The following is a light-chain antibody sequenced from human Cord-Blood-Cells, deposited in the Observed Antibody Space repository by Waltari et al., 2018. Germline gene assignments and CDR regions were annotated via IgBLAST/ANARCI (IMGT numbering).Light chain of an antibody. CDR2: EFS. CDR1: SSDVGSYNL. V-gene: IGLV2-23*02. J-gene: IGLJ2*01. Sequence: QSALTQPASVSGSPGQSITISCTGTSSDVGSYNLVSWYQQHPGKAPKLMIYEFSKRPSGVFNRFSGSNSGNTASLTISGLQAEDEADYYCCSYAGSSTFADVVFGGGTKLTVL. CDR3: CSYAGSSTFADVV.